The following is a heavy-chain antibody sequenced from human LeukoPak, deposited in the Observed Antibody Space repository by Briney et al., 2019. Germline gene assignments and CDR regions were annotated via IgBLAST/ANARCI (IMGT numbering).Heavy chain of an antibody. CDR1: GFTFPDYA. D-gene: IGHD2-15*01. Sequence: GGSLRLSCTTYGFTFPDYAMTWVRQAPGKGLESVGFIRSEAYGGTAEYAASVKDRFTISRHDSKSIAYLQMNSLKTEDTAVYYCTRAVYCSGGACSFDPWGQGTLVTASS. CDR2: IRSEAYGGTA. CDR3: TRAVYCSGGACSFDP. J-gene: IGHJ5*02. V-gene: IGHV3-49*04.